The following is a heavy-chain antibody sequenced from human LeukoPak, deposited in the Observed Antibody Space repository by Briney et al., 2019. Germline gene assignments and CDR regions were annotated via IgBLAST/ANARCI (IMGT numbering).Heavy chain of an antibody. D-gene: IGHD6-13*01. J-gene: IGHJ4*02. CDR3: ATHTHQQLDGGY. Sequence: GASVKVSCKASGYTFTSYGINWVRQAPGQGLEWVGRISADNGNTNYAQKFQGRVTMTTDTSTSTVYLDLRSLRSDDTAVYYCATHTHQQLDGGYWGQGTLVTVSS. CDR1: GYTFTSYG. V-gene: IGHV1-18*01. CDR2: ISADNGNT.